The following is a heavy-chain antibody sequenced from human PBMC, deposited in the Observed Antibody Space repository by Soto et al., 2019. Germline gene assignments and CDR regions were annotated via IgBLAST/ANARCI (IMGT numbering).Heavy chain of an antibody. Sequence: PSETLSLPCTVSAGSISSYYWSWIRQPPGKGLEWIGYIHYSGSTNYNPSLQSRVTTSVDTSKNQFSLRLTSVTAADTAVYYCASERSGRYDWFDPWRQGTLVTVYS. CDR1: AGSISSYY. D-gene: IGHD1-26*01. V-gene: IGHV4-59*01. CDR2: IHYSGST. J-gene: IGHJ5*02. CDR3: ASERSGRYDWFDP.